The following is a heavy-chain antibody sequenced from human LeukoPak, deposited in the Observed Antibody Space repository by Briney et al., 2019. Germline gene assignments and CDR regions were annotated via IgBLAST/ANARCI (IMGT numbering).Heavy chain of an antibody. CDR2: ISYDGSNK. V-gene: IGHV3-30-3*01. D-gene: IGHD1-20*01. Sequence: GGSLRLSCAASGFTFSSYAMHWVRQAPGKGLEWVAVISYDGSNKYYADSVKGRFTISRGNSKNTLYLQMNSLRAEDTAVYYCARESFNWNYLDYWGQGTLVTVSS. CDR1: GFTFSSYA. J-gene: IGHJ4*02. CDR3: ARESFNWNYLDY.